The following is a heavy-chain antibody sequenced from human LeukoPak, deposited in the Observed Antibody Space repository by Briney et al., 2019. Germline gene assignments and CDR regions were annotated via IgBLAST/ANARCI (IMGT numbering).Heavy chain of an antibody. CDR2: INAGNGNT. D-gene: IGHD3-22*01. CDR1: GYTFTSYA. CDR3: ARDYYDSSGYYYADY. J-gene: IGHJ4*02. V-gene: IGHV1-3*01. Sequence: ASVKVSCKASGYTFTSYAMHWVRQAPGQRLEWMGWINAGNGNTKYSQKFQGRVTITRDTSASTAYMELSSLRSEDTAVYYCARDYYDSSGYYYADYWGQGTLVTVSS.